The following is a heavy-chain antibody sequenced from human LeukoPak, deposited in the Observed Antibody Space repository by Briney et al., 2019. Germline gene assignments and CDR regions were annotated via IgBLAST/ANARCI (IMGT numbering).Heavy chain of an antibody. Sequence: SVKVSCKASGYTFTSYYMHWVRQAPGQGLEWMGGIIPIFGTANYAQKFQGRVTITTDESTSTAYMELSSLRSEDTAVYYCARGGGSGYYAFDYWGQGTLVTVSS. CDR3: ARGGGSGYYAFDY. D-gene: IGHD3-22*01. CDR1: GYTFTSYY. J-gene: IGHJ4*02. CDR2: IIPIFGTA. V-gene: IGHV1-69*05.